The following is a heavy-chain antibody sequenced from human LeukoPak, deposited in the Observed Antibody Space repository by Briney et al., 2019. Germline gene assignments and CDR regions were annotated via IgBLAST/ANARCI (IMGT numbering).Heavy chain of an antibody. J-gene: IGHJ4*02. CDR3: AKDGGLWVSAHWGDS. V-gene: IGHV3-7*03. D-gene: IGHD7-27*01. CDR2: ISQDGSGK. Sequence: GGSLRLSCGASGFTFSNYWMSWVRQAPGKGLEWVINISQDGSGKNYADSVEGRFTISRDNAKNTLYLQMNSLRAEDTAVYYCAKDGGLWVSAHWGDSWGRGTLVTVSS. CDR1: GFTFSNYW.